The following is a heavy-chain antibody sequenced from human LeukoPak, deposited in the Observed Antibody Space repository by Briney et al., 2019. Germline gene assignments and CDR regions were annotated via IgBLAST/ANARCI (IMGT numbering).Heavy chain of an antibody. CDR2: VSHDTRTK. D-gene: IGHD5-12*01. J-gene: IGHJ4*02. CDR3: ARAIVGTENFDY. Sequence: PGGSLRLSCAASGFNFSTYAMHWVRQAPGKGLEWVAVVSHDTRTKYYTDSLKGRFTISRDNSKNTLYLQMNGLRTDDTAVYYCARAIVGTENFDYWGQGTLVTVSS. CDR1: GFNFSTYA. V-gene: IGHV3-30*10.